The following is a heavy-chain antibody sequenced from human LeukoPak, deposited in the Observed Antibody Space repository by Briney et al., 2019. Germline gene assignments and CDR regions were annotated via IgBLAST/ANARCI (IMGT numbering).Heavy chain of an antibody. CDR3: ARASSRIAAAVYFDY. Sequence: GRSLRLSCAASGFTFSSYAMHWVRQAPGKGLEWVAVISYDGSNKYYADSVKGRFTISRDNSKNTLYLQMNSLRAEDTAVYYCARASSRIAAAVYFDYWGQGTLVTVSS. CDR2: ISYDGSNK. D-gene: IGHD6-13*01. V-gene: IGHV3-30-3*01. J-gene: IGHJ4*02. CDR1: GFTFSSYA.